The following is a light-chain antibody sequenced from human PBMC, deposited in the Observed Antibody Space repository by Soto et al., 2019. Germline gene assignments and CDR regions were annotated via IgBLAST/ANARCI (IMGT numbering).Light chain of an antibody. Sequence: EIVLTQSPATLSLSPGERATLSCRASQSVSSYLAWYQQKPGQAPRLLIYGASTRATGIPARFSGSGSGTEFTLTIGSLQSEDFAVYYCQQYNNWPPATFGPGTKVDIK. J-gene: IGKJ3*01. V-gene: IGKV3-15*01. CDR2: GAS. CDR1: QSVSSY. CDR3: QQYNNWPPAT.